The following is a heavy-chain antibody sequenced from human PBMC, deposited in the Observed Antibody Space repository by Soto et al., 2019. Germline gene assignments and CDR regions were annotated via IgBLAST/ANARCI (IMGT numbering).Heavy chain of an antibody. CDR3: ARRSGRRITRFWGSQTEPHDAFDI. D-gene: IGHD3-9*01. CDR2: IYYSGST. Sequence: PSETLSLTCTVSGVSISSSSYYWGWIRQPPGKGLEWIGSIYYSGSTYYNPSLKSRVTISVDTSKNQFSLKLSSVTAADTAVYYCARRSGRRITRFWGSQTEPHDAFDIWGQGTMVTVSS. CDR1: GVSISSSSYY. J-gene: IGHJ3*02. V-gene: IGHV4-39*01.